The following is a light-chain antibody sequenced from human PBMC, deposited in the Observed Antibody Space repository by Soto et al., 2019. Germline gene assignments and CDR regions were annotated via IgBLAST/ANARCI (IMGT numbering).Light chain of an antibody. CDR2: DAS. CDR1: QSISSH. J-gene: IGKJ4*01. Sequence: EIVLTQSPATLSLSPGEGATLSCRASQSISSHLAWYQQKPGQAPRLLIYDASHSARGIPGKFSGSGSGKDFTLTISSLEPEDFAVYYCQQRSNWRLSFGGGTRVEIK. CDR3: QQRSNWRLS. V-gene: IGKV3-11*01.